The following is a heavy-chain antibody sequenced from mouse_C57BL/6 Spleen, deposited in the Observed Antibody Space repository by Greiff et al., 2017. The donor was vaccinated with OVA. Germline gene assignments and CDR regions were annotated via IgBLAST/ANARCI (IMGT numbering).Heavy chain of an antibody. J-gene: IGHJ2*01. V-gene: IGHV1-61*01. CDR3: ARDLCDYEGGDFDY. CDR1: GYTFTSYW. Sequence: QVQLQQPGAELVRPGSSVKLSCKASGYTFTSYWMDWVKQRPGQGLEWIGNIYPSDSETHYNQKFKDKATLTVDKSSSTAYMQLSSLTSEDSAVYYGARDLCDYEGGDFDYWGQGTTLTVSS. D-gene: IGHD2-4*01. CDR2: IYPSDSET.